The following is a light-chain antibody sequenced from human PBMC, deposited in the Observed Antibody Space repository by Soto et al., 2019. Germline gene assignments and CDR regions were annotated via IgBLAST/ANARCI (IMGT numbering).Light chain of an antibody. J-gene: IGLJ1*01. Sequence: QSALTQPASVSGSPGQSITISCTGTSSDLAIYNYVSWYQQQPGKAPKLMIYQVTNRPSGVSNRFSGSRSGYTASLTISGLQAEDEADYYCSSYTDSSNYVFGTGTKVTVL. CDR3: SSYTDSSNYV. CDR2: QVT. CDR1: SSDLAIYNY. V-gene: IGLV2-14*01.